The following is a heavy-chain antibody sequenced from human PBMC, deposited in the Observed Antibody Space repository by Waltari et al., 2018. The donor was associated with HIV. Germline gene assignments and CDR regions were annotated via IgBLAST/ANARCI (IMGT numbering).Heavy chain of an antibody. J-gene: IGHJ6*02. Sequence: KKPGSSVKVSCKASGGTFSSYAISWVRQAPGQGLEWMGGIIPIFGTANYAQKFQGRVTITADESTSTAYMELSSLRSEDTAVYYCARARITMVQGVGARYYYGMDVWGQGTTVTVSS. V-gene: IGHV1-69*01. CDR1: GGTFSSYA. CDR3: ARARITMVQGVGARYYYGMDV. D-gene: IGHD3-10*01. CDR2: IIPIFGTA.